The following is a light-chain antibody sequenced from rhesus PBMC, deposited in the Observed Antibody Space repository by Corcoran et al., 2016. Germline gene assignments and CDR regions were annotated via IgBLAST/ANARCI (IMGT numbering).Light chain of an antibody. CDR3: QHYYSTPYS. CDR2: EAS. Sequence: DIQMTQSPSSLSASVGDRVTITCRASQGITNDLAWYQQKPGELPKFLIYEASSLQSGIPSRFSGSGSWTDFTLTISSLQSEDFATYYCQHYYSTPYSFGQGTKVEIK. CDR1: QGITND. V-gene: IGKV1-25*01. J-gene: IGKJ2*01.